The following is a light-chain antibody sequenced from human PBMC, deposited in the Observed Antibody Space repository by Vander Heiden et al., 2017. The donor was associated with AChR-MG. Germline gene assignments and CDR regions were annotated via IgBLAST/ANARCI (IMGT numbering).Light chain of an antibody. CDR1: CSNIASNA. V-gene: IGLV1-44*01. CDR3: AAWDDSLNGPV. Sequence: QPVLTQPPSASGTPGQRVTVSCSGSCSNIASNAVNWYQQLPGTAPKLLIYNNTQRPSGVPDRFSGSKSGTSASLAISGLQSEDEADYYCAAWDDSLNGPVFGGGTKLTVL. J-gene: IGLJ2*01. CDR2: NNT.